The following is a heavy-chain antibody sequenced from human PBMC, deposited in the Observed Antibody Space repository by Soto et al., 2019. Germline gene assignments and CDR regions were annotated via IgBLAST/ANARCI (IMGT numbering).Heavy chain of an antibody. CDR1: GYTFSNYG. CDR2: ISLYSDGA. J-gene: IGHJ5*02. CDR3: ARVVPGAEAWFGP. D-gene: IGHD2-2*01. V-gene: IGHV1-18*01. Sequence: ASVKVSCKTSGYTFSNYGITWVRQAPGQPLEWLGWISLYSDGANYAQKFQGRVSMTTDTSTTTAHMELRSLRSDDTAVCYCARVVPGAEAWFGPWGQGTLVTVSS.